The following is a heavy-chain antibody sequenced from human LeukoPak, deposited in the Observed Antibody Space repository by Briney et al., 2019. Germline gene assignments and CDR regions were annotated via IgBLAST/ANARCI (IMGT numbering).Heavy chain of an antibody. CDR3: AESAYYYDSSGYYPLDAFDI. CDR2: IIPIFGTA. V-gene: IGHV1-69*06. D-gene: IGHD3-22*01. Sequence: GASVKVSCKASGGTFSSYAISWVRQAPGQGLEWMGGIIPIFGTANYAQKFQGRVTITADKSTGTAYMELSSLRSEDTAVYYCAESAYYYDSSGYYPLDAFDIWGQGTMVTVSS. CDR1: GGTFSSYA. J-gene: IGHJ3*02.